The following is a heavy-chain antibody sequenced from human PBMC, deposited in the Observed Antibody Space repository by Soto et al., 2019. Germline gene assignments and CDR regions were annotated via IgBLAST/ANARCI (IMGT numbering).Heavy chain of an antibody. V-gene: IGHV3-23*04. Sequence: EVQLVESGGRLVQRGGSLRLSCSGSGFIFGDHVMDWVRQAPGKGLEWVAGISGNGNSPFFRGSVKGRFTISRDNSKNAVYLEMNNLRDEDSAMYFCARGTHSYSGSNELDAWGLGTLVTVSS. D-gene: IGHD1-26*01. CDR2: ISGNGNSP. CDR3: ARGTHSYSGSNELDA. J-gene: IGHJ5*02. CDR1: GFIFGDHV.